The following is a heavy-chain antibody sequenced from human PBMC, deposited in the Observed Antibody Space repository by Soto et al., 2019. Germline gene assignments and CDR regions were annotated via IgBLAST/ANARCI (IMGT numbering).Heavy chain of an antibody. J-gene: IGHJ3*02. CDR3: ARVERGTVTTVVDAFDI. CDR2: MSHSGGT. D-gene: IGHD1-1*01. CDR1: GGFVSSGSYY. V-gene: IGHV4-34*01. Sequence: SETLSLTCAVYGGFVSSGSYYWSLIRQPPGKGLEWIGEMSHSGGTHFNPSLKSRVTISVDTSKNQFSLRMSSVTAADTALYYCARVERGTVTTVVDAFDIWGPGTMVTVSS.